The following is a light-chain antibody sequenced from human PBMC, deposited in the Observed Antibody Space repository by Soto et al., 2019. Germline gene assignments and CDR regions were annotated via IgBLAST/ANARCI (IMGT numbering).Light chain of an antibody. CDR1: QNINRY. V-gene: IGKV3-11*01. Sequence: EIVLTQSPATLSLSPGERATLSCRASQNINRYLAWYQQKPGQAPRLLIYDATYRATDIPARFSGGGSGTDFTLTISSLEPEDLAFYYRQQRSDWPLTFGGGTKVEIK. CDR3: QQRSDWPLT. CDR2: DAT. J-gene: IGKJ4*01.